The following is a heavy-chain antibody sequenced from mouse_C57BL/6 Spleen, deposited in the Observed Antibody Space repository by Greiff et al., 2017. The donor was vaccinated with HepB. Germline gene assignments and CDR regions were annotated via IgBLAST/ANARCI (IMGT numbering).Heavy chain of an antibody. D-gene: IGHD3-2*02. CDR2: ISYDGSN. Sequence: DVKLQESGPGLVKPSQSLSLTCSVTGYSITSGYYWNWIRQFPGNKLEWMGYISYDGSNNYNPSLKNRISITRDTSKNQFFLKLNSVTTEDTATYYCARTQATFFDYWGQGTTLTVSS. V-gene: IGHV3-6*01. CDR3: ARTQATFFDY. J-gene: IGHJ2*01. CDR1: GYSITSGYY.